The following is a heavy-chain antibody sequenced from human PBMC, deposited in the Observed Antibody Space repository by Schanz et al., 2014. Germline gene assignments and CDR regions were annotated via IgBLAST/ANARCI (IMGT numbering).Heavy chain of an antibody. CDR2: ISYDGRNK. Sequence: QAQLMESGGGVVQPGTSLILSCSVSGFSLNTYGIHWFRQPAGKGLEWVAVISYDGRNKYYADSVKGRFTISRDNSENTLYLQMNSLSADDTAVFYCAKGMGYCSGGTCYDYYYYGLDVWGQGTTVTVSS. CDR3: AKGMGYCSGGTCYDYYYYGLDV. D-gene: IGHD2-15*01. CDR1: GFSLNTYG. V-gene: IGHV3-30*19. J-gene: IGHJ6*02.